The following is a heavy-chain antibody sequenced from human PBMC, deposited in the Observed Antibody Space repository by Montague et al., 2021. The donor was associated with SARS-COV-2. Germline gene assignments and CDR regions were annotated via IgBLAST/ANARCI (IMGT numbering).Heavy chain of an antibody. CDR2: IDWDGDK. D-gene: IGHD1-26*01. Sequence: PALVKPTQTVTLTCTFSGFPLTTPGMCVSWIRQPPGKALEWLARIDWDGDKDFSTSLKTRLTVSRDTSKNQVVLTMTNMDPGDTATYYCARTSPYSGSYKEFDYWGQGVLVTVSS. CDR3: ARTSPYSGSYKEFDY. J-gene: IGHJ4*02. CDR1: GFPLTTPGMC. V-gene: IGHV2-70*11.